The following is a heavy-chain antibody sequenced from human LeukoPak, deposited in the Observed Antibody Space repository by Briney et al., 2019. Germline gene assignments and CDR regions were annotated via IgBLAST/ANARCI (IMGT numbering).Heavy chain of an antibody. V-gene: IGHV3-23*01. CDR1: GFTFSSYG. CDR2: ISGSGGST. J-gene: IGHJ6*04. Sequence: GTLRLSCAGSGFTFSSYGMSWVRQAPGKGLEWVSAISGSGGSTYYADSVKGRFTISRDNSKNTLYLQMNSLRAEDTAVYYCAELGITMIGGVWGKGTTVTISS. CDR3: AELGITMIGGV. D-gene: IGHD3-10*02.